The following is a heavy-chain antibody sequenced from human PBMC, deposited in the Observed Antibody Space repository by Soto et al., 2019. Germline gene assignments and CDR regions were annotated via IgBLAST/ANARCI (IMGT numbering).Heavy chain of an antibody. V-gene: IGHV3-30*04. Sequence: PGGSLRLSCAASGFTFSSYSMSCVRQAPGKGLEWVAVISYDGSNKYYADSVKGRFTISRDNSKNTLYLQMNSLRAEDTAVYYCARDNMGALGNWFDPWGQGTLVTVSS. D-gene: IGHD3-16*01. CDR1: GFTFSSYS. CDR3: ARDNMGALGNWFDP. CDR2: ISYDGSNK. J-gene: IGHJ5*02.